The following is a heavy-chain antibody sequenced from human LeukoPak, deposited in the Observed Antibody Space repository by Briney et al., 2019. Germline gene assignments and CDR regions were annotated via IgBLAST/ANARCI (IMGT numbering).Heavy chain of an antibody. J-gene: IGHJ4*02. CDR3: ARVGYSGWNLEY. CDR1: GFTFRSYW. V-gene: IGHV3-7*01. Sequence: GGSLRLSCAASGFTFRSYWMSWVRQAPGKGLEWVANINQGGSVKYYVDSVKGRFTISRDDAKNSLYVQMNSLRDEDTAVYYCARVGYSGWNLEYWGQGTLLTVSS. D-gene: IGHD5-12*01. CDR2: INQGGSVK.